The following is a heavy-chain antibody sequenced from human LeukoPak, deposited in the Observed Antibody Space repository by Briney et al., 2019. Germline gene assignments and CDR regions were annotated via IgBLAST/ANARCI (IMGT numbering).Heavy chain of an antibody. D-gene: IGHD2-2*01. V-gene: IGHV3-9*01. CDR3: AKRSCPDTSCHLGPSYYYTDV. CDR2: ISWNSGSI. Sequence: PGGSLRLSCAASGFTFDDYAMHWVRQAPGKGLEWVSGISWNSGSIGYADSVKGRFTISRDNAKNTRYLQMNSLRAEDTAVYSCAKRSCPDTSCHLGPSYYYTDVWGKGTTVTISS. J-gene: IGHJ6*03. CDR1: GFTFDDYA.